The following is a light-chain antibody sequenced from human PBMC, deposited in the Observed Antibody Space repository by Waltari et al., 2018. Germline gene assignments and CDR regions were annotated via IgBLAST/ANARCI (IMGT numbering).Light chain of an antibody. V-gene: IGKV3-15*01. CDR3: QQYNNWPPELT. CDR2: GAS. J-gene: IGKJ4*01. CDR1: QSVSSN. Sequence: EIVMTQSPATLSVSPGDRATLSCRASQSVSSNLAWYQQKPGQAPSLLIYGASTRATGFPARFSGSGSGTEFTLTISSLQSEDFAVYYCQQYNNWPPELTFGGGTKVEIK.